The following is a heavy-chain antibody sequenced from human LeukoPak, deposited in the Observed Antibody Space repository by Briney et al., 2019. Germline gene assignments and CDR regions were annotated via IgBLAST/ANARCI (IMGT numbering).Heavy chain of an antibody. D-gene: IGHD2-21*01. CDR2: IYHSGTT. CDR3: ARQNGFGEEFDY. CDR1: GGSISSSRYY. Sequence: PSETLSLTCTVSGGSISSSRYYWGWIRQPPGKGLEWVASIYHSGTTYYNPSLKSRVTISADTTKNQFSLKVTSVIAADTAVYYCARQNGFGEEFDYWGQGTLVTVSS. V-gene: IGHV4-39*01. J-gene: IGHJ4*02.